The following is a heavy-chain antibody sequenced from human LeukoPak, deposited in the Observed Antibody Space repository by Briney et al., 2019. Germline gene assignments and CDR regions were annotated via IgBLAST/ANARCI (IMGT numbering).Heavy chain of an antibody. CDR2: ISGYNGNT. V-gene: IGHV1-18*01. CDR3: ARYTSGGGAFDI. CDR1: GYTFSTYG. Sequence: ASVKVSCKASGYTFSTYGTAWVRQAPGQGLEWMGWISGYNGNTNYAQKFQGRVTMTTDTTTTTAYMELRSLRSDDTAVYYCARYTSGGGAFDIWGEGTMVTVSS. J-gene: IGHJ3*02. D-gene: IGHD6-19*01.